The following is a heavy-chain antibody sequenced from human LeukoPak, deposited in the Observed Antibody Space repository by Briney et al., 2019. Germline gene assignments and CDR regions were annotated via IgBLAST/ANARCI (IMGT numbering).Heavy chain of an antibody. D-gene: IGHD6-19*01. V-gene: IGHV1-18*01. CDR3: ARGGGLVPGTWFDP. Sequence: ASVKVSCKASGYTFTNFGISWVRQAPGQGLEWMGWVSAYNGNTNYAQEFQGRVTMTTDASTSTAYLELRSLRSDDTAVYYCARGGGLVPGTWFDPWGQGTLVTVSS. CDR2: VSAYNGNT. J-gene: IGHJ5*02. CDR1: GYTFTNFG.